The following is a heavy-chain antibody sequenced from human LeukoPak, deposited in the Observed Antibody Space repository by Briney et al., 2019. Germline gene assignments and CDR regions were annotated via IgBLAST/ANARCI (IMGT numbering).Heavy chain of an antibody. CDR3: ASHSGGYAY. V-gene: IGHV4-34*01. Sequence: SETLSLTCAVYGGSFSGYYWSWIRQPPGKGLEWIGEINHSGSTNYNPSLKSRVSISVDTSKNQFSLRLSSVTAADTAVYYCASHSGGYAYWGQGTLVTVSS. CDR1: GGSFSGYY. J-gene: IGHJ4*02. D-gene: IGHD5-12*01. CDR2: INHSGST.